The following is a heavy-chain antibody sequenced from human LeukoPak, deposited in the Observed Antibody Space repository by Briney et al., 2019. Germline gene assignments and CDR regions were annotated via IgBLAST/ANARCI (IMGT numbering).Heavy chain of an antibody. V-gene: IGHV3-7*03. Sequence: GGSLRLSCAASGFTFSSYWMTWVRQAPGKGLECVANIKQDGSEIYSVDSVKGRFTISRDNAKNSLYLQMNSLRAEDTAVYYCAELGITMIGGVWGKGTTVTISS. D-gene: IGHD3-10*02. CDR2: IKQDGSEI. J-gene: IGHJ6*04. CDR3: AELGITMIGGV. CDR1: GFTFSSYW.